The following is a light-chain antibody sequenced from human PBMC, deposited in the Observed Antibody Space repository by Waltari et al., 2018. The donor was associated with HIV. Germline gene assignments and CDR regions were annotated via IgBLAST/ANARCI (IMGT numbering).Light chain of an antibody. CDR1: TVTIGSAY. CDR2: ADY. CDR3: QSYDGTNWV. Sequence: TQPHSVSESPGKTIIIPCTRPTVTIGSAYCDWYQQRPGSSPSSVIYADYQRPSGVPDRFSGSVDSSANSASLTISGLRSDDEADYYCQSYDGTNWVFGGGTKLTVL. J-gene: IGLJ3*02. V-gene: IGLV6-57*01.